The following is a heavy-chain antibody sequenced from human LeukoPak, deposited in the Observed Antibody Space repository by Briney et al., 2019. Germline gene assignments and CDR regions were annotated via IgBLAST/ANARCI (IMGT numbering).Heavy chain of an antibody. V-gene: IGHV4-59*01. CDR3: ARELPSTGNWFDP. Sequence: AETLSLTCNISGFPITDYYWSWIRLAPRKGLEWICYMYDSGDSNSNPSLESGVSMSADTSTNQFSLRLTSVTAADTAIYYCARELPSTGNWFDPWGQGILVTVSS. J-gene: IGHJ5*02. D-gene: IGHD1-14*01. CDR1: GFPITDYY. CDR2: MYDSGDS.